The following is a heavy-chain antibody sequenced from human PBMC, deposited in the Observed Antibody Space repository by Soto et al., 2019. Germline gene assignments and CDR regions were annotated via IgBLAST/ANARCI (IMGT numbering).Heavy chain of an antibody. D-gene: IGHD1-7*01. Sequence: EASVKVSCKASGYTFTGYYIHWVRQAPGQGLEWVGWINPINGGTNYAQNFQGRVTMTRDTSISTAYMELSRLRSDDTAVYYCARVPGLELLDLWGQGTLVTVSS. J-gene: IGHJ5*02. CDR1: GYTFTGYY. V-gene: IGHV1-2*02. CDR3: ARVPGLELLDL. CDR2: INPINGGT.